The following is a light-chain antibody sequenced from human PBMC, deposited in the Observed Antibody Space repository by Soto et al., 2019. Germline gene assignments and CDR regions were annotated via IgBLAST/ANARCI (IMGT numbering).Light chain of an antibody. CDR3: QSYDSTLSARYV. V-gene: IGLV1-40*01. J-gene: IGLJ1*01. CDR1: SSNIGAGYD. CDR2: ANI. Sequence: QSVLTQPPSVSGAPGQRVTISCTGSSSNIGAGYDVHWYQQRPGAAPKLLIPANINRPSGVPDRFSGSQSGTSASLAITGLQADDEGDYYCQSYDSTLSARYVFGTGTKLTVL.